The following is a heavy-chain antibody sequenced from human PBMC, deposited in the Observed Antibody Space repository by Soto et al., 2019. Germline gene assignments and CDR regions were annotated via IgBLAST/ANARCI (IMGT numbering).Heavy chain of an antibody. CDR3: VAGQYFSDY. Sequence: QVQLVESGGGEVQPGTSLRLSCAASGFTFTNFGMHWVRQPPGKGLECVALISYDGTNKFYADSVKGRFTVSRDNSKNTLYLQMNSLRPEDTAVYYCVAGQYFSDYWGQGTLVSVSS. V-gene: IGHV3-30*03. CDR2: ISYDGTNK. CDR1: GFTFTNFG. D-gene: IGHD6-13*01. J-gene: IGHJ4*02.